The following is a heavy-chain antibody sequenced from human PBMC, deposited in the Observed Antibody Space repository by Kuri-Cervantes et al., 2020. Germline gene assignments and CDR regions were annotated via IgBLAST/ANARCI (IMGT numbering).Heavy chain of an antibody. CDR3: ARDMIAVAGIDY. CDR1: GGSISSYY. D-gene: IGHD6-19*01. J-gene: IGHJ4*02. CDR2: INHSGST. Sequence: SETLSLTCTVSGGSISSYYWSWIRQPPGKGLEWIGEINHSGSTNYNPSLKSRVTISVDTSKNQFSLKLSSVTAADTAVYYCARDMIAVAGIDYWGQGTLVTVSS. V-gene: IGHV4-34*01.